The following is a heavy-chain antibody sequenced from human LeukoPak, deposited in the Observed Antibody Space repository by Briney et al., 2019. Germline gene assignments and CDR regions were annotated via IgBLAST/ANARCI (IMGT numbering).Heavy chain of an antibody. J-gene: IGHJ4*02. CDR3: AIRGRYYDFWSGIVDY. V-gene: IGHV3-66*02. D-gene: IGHD3-3*01. CDR1: GFTVSSNY. CDR2: IYSGGST. Sequence: GGSMRLSCAASGFTVSSNYMSWVRQAPGKGLEWVSVIYSGGSTYYADSVKGRFTISRDNSKNTLYLQMNSLRAEDTAVYYCAIRGRYYDFWSGIVDYWGQGTLVTVSS.